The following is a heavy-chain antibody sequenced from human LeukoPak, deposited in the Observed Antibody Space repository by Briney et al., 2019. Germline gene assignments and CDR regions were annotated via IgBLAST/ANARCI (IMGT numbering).Heavy chain of an antibody. J-gene: IGHJ4*02. Sequence: ASVKVSCKASGYTFTGYYMHWVRQAPGQGLEWMGWINPNSGGTNYAQKLQDRVTMTADTSTSTAYMELRSLRSDDTAVYYCARAGKYSSTWYVDYWGQGTLVTVSS. CDR2: INPNSGGT. CDR1: GYTFTGYY. D-gene: IGHD6-13*01. V-gene: IGHV1-2*02. CDR3: ARAGKYSSTWYVDY.